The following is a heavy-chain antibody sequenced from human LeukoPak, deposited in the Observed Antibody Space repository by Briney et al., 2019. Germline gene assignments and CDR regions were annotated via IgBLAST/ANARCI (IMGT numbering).Heavy chain of an antibody. J-gene: IGHJ6*03. CDR1: GYTFTSYC. D-gene: IGHD3-10*01. CDR2: INPSGGST. CDR3: ASNEVVKTGNYYYMDV. Sequence: GASVKVSCKASGYTFTSYCMHWVRQAPGQGLEWMGIINPSGGSTSYAQKFQGRVTMTRDTSTSTVYMELSSLRSEDTAVYYCASNEVVKTGNYYYMDVWGKGTTVTVSS. V-gene: IGHV1-46*01.